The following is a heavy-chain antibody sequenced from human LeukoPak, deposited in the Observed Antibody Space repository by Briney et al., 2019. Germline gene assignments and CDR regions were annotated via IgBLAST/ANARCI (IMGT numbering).Heavy chain of an antibody. CDR3: ARDGAPFDPRFHDYYYYTDV. J-gene: IGHJ6*03. CDR1: GGTFSSYA. Sequence: SVKVSCKASGGTFSSYAISWVRQAPGQGLEWMGGIIPIFGTANYAQKFQGRVTITADKSTSTAYMELSSLRSEDTAVYYCARDGAPFDPRFHDYYYYTDVWGKGTTVTVSS. CDR2: IIPIFGTA. D-gene: IGHD3-10*01. V-gene: IGHV1-69*06.